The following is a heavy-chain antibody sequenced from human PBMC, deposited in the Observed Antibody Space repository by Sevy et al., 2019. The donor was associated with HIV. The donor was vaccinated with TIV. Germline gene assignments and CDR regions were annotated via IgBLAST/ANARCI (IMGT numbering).Heavy chain of an antibody. J-gene: IGHJ4*02. Sequence: GGSLRLSCAASGFTVSSNYMSWVRQAPGKGLEWVSVICSGGSTYYAATVKGRFTISRDNSKNTLYLQMNSLRAEDTAGYYRARGRYGDYVYSYWGQGILVTVSS. CDR2: ICSGGST. CDR1: GFTVSSNY. V-gene: IGHV3-53*01. D-gene: IGHD4-17*01. CDR3: ARGRYGDYVYSY.